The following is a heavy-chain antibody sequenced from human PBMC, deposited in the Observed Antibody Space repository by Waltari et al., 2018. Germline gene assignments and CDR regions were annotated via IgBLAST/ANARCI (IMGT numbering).Heavy chain of an antibody. D-gene: IGHD3-10*01. CDR3: ARDPAFGAFDF. CDR2: INPDGSGE. J-gene: IGHJ3*01. V-gene: IGHV3-7*01. CDR1: GFRFSGSW. Sequence: EVQLMESGGGLVQRGGSLRLSCAAHGFRFSGSWMTGVRQAPGKGLEWVAEINPDGSGEYYVDSVNGRFTISRDNTKNSLYLQMNSLRPDDTAVYFCARDPAFGAFDFWGQGTVVTVSS.